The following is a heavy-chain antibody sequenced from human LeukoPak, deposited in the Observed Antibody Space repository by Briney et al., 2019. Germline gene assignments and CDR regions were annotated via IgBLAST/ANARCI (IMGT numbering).Heavy chain of an antibody. D-gene: IGHD4-17*01. V-gene: IGHV3-21*01. CDR1: GFSFSSYS. J-gene: IGHJ4*02. CDR2: ISSSGSYI. CDR3: ARIPPMTTVTI. Sequence: GGSLRLSCVASGFSFSSYSMNWVRQAPGKGLEWVSSISSSGSYIYYADSVRGRFTISSDNAKNSLYLQMNSLRVEDTAVYHCARIPPMTTVTIWGQGTMVTVSS.